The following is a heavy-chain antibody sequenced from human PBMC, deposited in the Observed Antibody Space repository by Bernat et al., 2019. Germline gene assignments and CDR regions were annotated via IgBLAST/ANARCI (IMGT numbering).Heavy chain of an antibody. J-gene: IGHJ4*02. CDR1: GSTFSSYT. V-gene: IGHV3-48*02. Sequence: EVRLVESGGGLVQSGGSLRLSCAASGSTFSSYTMNWVRQAPGKGLEWVSYISSSGDTIYYADSVKGRFPISRDNAKNSLSLQMNSLRDEDTAVYYCARAILWFGAPNQYDYWGQGTLVTVSS. D-gene: IGHD3-10*01. CDR2: ISSSGDTI. CDR3: ARAILWFGAPNQYDY.